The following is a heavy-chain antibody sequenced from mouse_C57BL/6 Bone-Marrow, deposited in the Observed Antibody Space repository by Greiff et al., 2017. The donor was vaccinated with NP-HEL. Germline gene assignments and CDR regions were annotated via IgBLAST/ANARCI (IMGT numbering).Heavy chain of an antibody. CDR2: INPNNGGT. V-gene: IGHV1-18*01. Sequence: VQLQQSGPELVKPGASVKIPCKASGYTFTDYNMDWVKQSHGKSLEWIGDINPNNGGTIYNQKFKGKATLTVDKSSSTAYMGRRSLTSENTAVYYCARKGLTTVVAQGYFDVWGTGTTVTVSS. D-gene: IGHD1-1*01. CDR1: GYTFTDYN. CDR3: ARKGLTTVVAQGYFDV. J-gene: IGHJ1*03.